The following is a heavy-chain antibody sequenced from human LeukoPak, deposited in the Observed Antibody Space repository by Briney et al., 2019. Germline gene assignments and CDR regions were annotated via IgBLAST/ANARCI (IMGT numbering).Heavy chain of an antibody. J-gene: IGHJ4*02. V-gene: IGHV4-59*01. D-gene: IGHD5-18*01. CDR2: IYYSGNI. Sequence: PSETLSLTCTVSGDSMKSYYWTWIRQTPGKGLEWIGHIYYSGNINYNPSLKSRVTISLDTSKSQFSLKLSSVTAADTAVYYCARGGYSYVKYFDYWGQGTLVTVSS. CDR1: GDSMKSYY. CDR3: ARGGYSYVKYFDY.